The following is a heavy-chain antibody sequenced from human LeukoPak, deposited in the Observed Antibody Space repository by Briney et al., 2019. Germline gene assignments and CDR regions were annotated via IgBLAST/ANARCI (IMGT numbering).Heavy chain of an antibody. CDR2: IYHSGST. V-gene: IGHV4-4*02. CDR3: ARAYPFLGYCSGGSCPNDAFDI. Sequence: SETLSLTCAVSGGSISSSNWWSWVRQPPGKGLEWIGEIYHSGSTNYNPSLKSRVTISVDKSKNQFSLKLSSVTAADTAVYYCARAYPFLGYCSGGSCPNDAFDIWGQGTMVTVSS. CDR1: GGSISSSNW. D-gene: IGHD2-15*01. J-gene: IGHJ3*02.